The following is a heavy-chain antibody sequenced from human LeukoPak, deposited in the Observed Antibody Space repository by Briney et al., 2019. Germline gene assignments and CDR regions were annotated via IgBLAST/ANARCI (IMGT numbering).Heavy chain of an antibody. D-gene: IGHD3-3*01. Sequence: GGSLRLSCAASGFTFSSYAMSWVRQAPGKGLEWVSAISGSGGSTYYADSVKGRFTISRDNSKNTLYLQMNSLRAEDTAVYYCAKDPDGFGVAPGGFGDYWGQGTLVTVSS. J-gene: IGHJ4*02. CDR2: ISGSGGST. CDR1: GFTFSSYA. V-gene: IGHV3-23*01. CDR3: AKDPDGFGVAPGGFGDY.